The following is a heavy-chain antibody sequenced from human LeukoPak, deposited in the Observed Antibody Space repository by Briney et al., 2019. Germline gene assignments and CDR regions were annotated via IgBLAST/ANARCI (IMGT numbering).Heavy chain of an antibody. CDR1: GGSISSYY. D-gene: IGHD5-24*01. CDR2: IYYSGST. V-gene: IGHV4-59*08. J-gene: IGHJ4*02. CDR3: ARGAGAGYNLRPFDY. Sequence: SETLSLTCTVSGGSISSYYWSWIRQPPGKGLEWIGYIYYSGSTKYNPSLKSRVSISVDTSENQFSLKLSSVTAADTAVYYCARGAGAGYNLRPFDYWGQGTLVTVSS.